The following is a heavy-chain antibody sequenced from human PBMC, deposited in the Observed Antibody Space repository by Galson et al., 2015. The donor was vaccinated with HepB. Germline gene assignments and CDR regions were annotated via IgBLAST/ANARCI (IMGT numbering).Heavy chain of an antibody. Sequence: SLRLSCAASGFTFSSYAMSWVRQAPGKGLEWVSAISGSGGSTYYAVSVKGRFTISRDNSKNTLYLQMNSLRAEDTAVYYCAKDSTYYYGSGSYHNFDYWGQGTLVTVSS. J-gene: IGHJ4*02. V-gene: IGHV3-23*01. CDR2: ISGSGGST. CDR3: AKDSTYYYGSGSYHNFDY. CDR1: GFTFSSYA. D-gene: IGHD3-10*01.